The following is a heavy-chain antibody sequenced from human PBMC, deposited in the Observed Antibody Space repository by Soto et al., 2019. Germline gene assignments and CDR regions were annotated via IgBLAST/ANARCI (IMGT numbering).Heavy chain of an antibody. CDR1: GFTSSSYE. V-gene: IGHV3-48*03. Sequence: EVQLVESGGALVQPGGSLRLSCAASGFTSSSYEMNWVRQAPGKGLEWVSYISGSGSITHYADSVKGRFTISRDNARNSLYLQMNSLGGEDTAVYYCAGRDGHNRRQAPYYYYYYGVGVWGRGTTVTVSS. CDR2: ISGSGSIT. D-gene: IGHD2-15*01. J-gene: IGHJ6*02. CDR3: AGRDGHNRRQAPYYYYYYGVGV.